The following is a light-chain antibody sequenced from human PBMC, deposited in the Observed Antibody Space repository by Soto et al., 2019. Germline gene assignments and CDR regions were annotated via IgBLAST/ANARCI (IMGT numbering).Light chain of an antibody. Sequence: DIVLTQSPATLSLSPGERATLSCRASQYIAGLLAWFQQKPGQSPRLLIYDTSYRATDTPDRFSGSESGTDFTLTISSLESEDFAVYYCQQRYTWPYTFGQGTKLEIK. J-gene: IGKJ2*01. CDR1: QYIAGL. CDR2: DTS. CDR3: QQRYTWPYT. V-gene: IGKV3-11*01.